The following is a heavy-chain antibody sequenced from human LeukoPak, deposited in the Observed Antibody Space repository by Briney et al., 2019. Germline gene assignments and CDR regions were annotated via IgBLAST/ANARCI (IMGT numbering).Heavy chain of an antibody. V-gene: IGHV4-39*01. CDR1: GGSISSYY. D-gene: IGHD6-13*01. J-gene: IGHJ6*02. Sequence: SETLSLTCTVSGGSISSYYWGWIRQPPGKGLEWIGSIYYSGSTYYNPSLKSRVTISVDTSKNQFSLKLSSVTAADTAVYYCASEGNSSSWSLYYYYGMDVWGQGTTVTVSS. CDR2: IYYSGST. CDR3: ASEGNSSSWSLYYYYGMDV.